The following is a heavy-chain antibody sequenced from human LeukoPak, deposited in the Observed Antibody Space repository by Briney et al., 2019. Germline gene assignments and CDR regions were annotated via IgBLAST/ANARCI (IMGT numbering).Heavy chain of an antibody. V-gene: IGHV4-4*02. Sequence: SETLSLTCGVSGGSVSSTNWWTWVRQPPGKGLEWIGEIYHSGSTNYNPSLKSRVTISVDKSKNQFSLKLSSVTAADTAVYYCARVLVVVAATRDYYYGMDVWGQGTTVTVSS. CDR1: GGSVSSTNW. J-gene: IGHJ6*02. CDR2: IYHSGST. D-gene: IGHD2-15*01. CDR3: ARVLVVVAATRDYYYGMDV.